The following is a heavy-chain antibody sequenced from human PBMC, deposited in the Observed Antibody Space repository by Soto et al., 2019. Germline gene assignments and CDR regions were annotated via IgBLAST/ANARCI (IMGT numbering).Heavy chain of an antibody. V-gene: IGHV3-15*01. CDR1: GFTFSNAW. CDR3: TTDEGSYSSSWYFDY. J-gene: IGHJ4*02. CDR2: IKSKTDGGTT. Sequence: GGSLRLSCAASGFTFSNAWMSWVRQAPGKGLEWVGRIKSKTDGGTTDYAAPVKDRFTISRDDSKNTLYLQMNSLKTEDTAVYYCTTDEGSYSSSWYFDYWGQGTLVTVSS. D-gene: IGHD6-13*01.